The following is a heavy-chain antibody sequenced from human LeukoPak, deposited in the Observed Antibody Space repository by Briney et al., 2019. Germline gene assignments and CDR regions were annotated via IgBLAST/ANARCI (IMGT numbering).Heavy chain of an antibody. CDR1: GFTFSDYY. Sequence: GGSLRLSCAASGFTFSDYYMSWIRQAPGKGLEWLSYISGSGSHTPYADSVKGRFTVSRDNAENSLSLELNSLRADDTAVYYCAADGEYAFLVWGQGTMVTVSS. CDR3: AADGEYAFLV. D-gene: IGHD5-24*01. CDR2: ISGSGSHT. J-gene: IGHJ3*01. V-gene: IGHV3-11*06.